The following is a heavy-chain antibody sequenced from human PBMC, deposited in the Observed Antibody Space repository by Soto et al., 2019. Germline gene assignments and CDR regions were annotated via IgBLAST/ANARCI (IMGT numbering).Heavy chain of an antibody. CDR2: TYYNGDT. CDR1: DDSFRGAEYY. D-gene: IGHD6-19*01. CDR3: ARGPAYIDGWRTFDL. V-gene: IGHV4-61*08. J-gene: IGHJ4*02. Sequence: SETLSLTXTVSDDSFRGAEYYWSWIRQPLGKGPEWIGYTYYNGDTKYNPALRSRVTMSEDTSKNQFSLRLSSVTAADTAVYFCARGPAYIDGWRTFDLWGRGILVTVSS.